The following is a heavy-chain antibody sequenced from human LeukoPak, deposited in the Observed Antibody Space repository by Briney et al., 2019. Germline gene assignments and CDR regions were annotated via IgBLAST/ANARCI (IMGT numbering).Heavy chain of an antibody. CDR2: IKGGGGDP. CDR1: GFTFSTYA. CDR3: AKGGHDFNPFYR. D-gene: IGHD1-14*01. J-gene: IGHJ4*02. Sequence: GGSLRLSCAASGFTFSTYAMGWVRQAPGKGLEWVSSIKGGGGDPFYADSVKGRFTISRDNSKNTLLLQLHSLRAEDSAVYYCAKGGHDFNPFYRWGQRTLVTVSA. V-gene: IGHV3-23*01.